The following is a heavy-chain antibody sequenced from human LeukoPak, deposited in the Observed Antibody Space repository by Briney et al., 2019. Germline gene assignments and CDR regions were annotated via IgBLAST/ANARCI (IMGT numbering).Heavy chain of an antibody. Sequence: GGSLRLSCAASGFTLSSYAMTWVRQAPGKGLEWVAVIWYDGSNKYYADSVKGRFTISRDNSKNTLYLQMNSLRAEDTAVYYCARGGPSVVVAATANWFDPWGQGTLVTVSS. CDR2: IWYDGSNK. CDR3: ARGGPSVVVAATANWFDP. D-gene: IGHD2-15*01. CDR1: GFTLSSYA. J-gene: IGHJ5*02. V-gene: IGHV3-33*08.